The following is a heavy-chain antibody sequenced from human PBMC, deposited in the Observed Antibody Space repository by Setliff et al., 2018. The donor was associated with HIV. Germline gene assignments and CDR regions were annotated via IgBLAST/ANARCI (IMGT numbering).Heavy chain of an antibody. CDR2: LNPHSGDT. Sequence: ASVKVSCKASGYTFINYDINWVRQAPGQGLEWMGWLNPHSGDTGYAQKFQGRVTITRNTSISTAYTELSSLRSEDTAVYYCARGGRYCSSTNCYDFDYWGQGTLVTVSS. CDR1: GYTFINYD. V-gene: IGHV1-8*03. D-gene: IGHD2-2*01. J-gene: IGHJ4*02. CDR3: ARGGRYCSSTNCYDFDY.